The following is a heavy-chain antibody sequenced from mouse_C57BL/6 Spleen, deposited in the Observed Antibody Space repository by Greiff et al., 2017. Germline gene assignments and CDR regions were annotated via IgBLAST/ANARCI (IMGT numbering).Heavy chain of an antibody. CDR3: ARDRDNYAY. CDR1: GFNIKDYY. Sequence: VQLQQSGAELVKPGASVKLSCTASGFNIKDYYMHWVKQRTEQGLEWIGRIDPEDGETTYAPKFQGKATITADTTYNTAYLQLSSRTSDDTAVNYCARDRDNYAYWGQGTLVTVSA. V-gene: IGHV14-2*01. J-gene: IGHJ3*01. CDR2: IDPEDGET. D-gene: IGHD1-3*01.